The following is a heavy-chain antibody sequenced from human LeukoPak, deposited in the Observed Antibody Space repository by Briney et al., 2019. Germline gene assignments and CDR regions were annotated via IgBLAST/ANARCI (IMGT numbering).Heavy chain of an antibody. J-gene: IGHJ4*02. CDR2: IYHSGST. CDR3: AADTYYDFWSGYLNFY. V-gene: IGHV4-30-2*01. D-gene: IGHD3-3*01. CDR1: GGSISSGGYY. Sequence: PSQTLFLTCTVSGGSISSGGYYWSWIRQPPGKGLEWIGYIYHSGSTYYNPSLKSRVTISVDRSKNQFSLKLSSVTAADTAVYYCAADTYYDFWSGYLNFYWGQGTLVTVSS.